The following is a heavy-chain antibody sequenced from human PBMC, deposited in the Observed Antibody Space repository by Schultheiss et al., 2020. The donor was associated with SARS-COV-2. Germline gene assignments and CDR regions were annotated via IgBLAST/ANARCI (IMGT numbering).Heavy chain of an antibody. D-gene: IGHD3-22*01. CDR3: ARDPEYYYDSSGFDY. V-gene: IGHV3-66*01. CDR2: IYSGGST. CDR1: GFTVSSNY. Sequence: GESLKISCAASGFTVSSNYMSWVRQAPGKGLEWVSVIYSGGSTYYADSVKGRFTISRDNAKNSLYLQMNSLRAEDTAVYYCARDPEYYYDSSGFDYWGQGTLVTVSS. J-gene: IGHJ4*02.